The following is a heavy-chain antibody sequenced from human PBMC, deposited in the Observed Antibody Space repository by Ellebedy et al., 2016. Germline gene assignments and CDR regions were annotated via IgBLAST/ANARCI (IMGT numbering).Heavy chain of an antibody. CDR1: GGSISSSSYY. CDR2: IYYSGST. Sequence: SETLSLTCTVSGGSISSSSYYWGWIRQPPGKGLEWIGSIYYSGSTYYNPSLKSRVTISVDTSKNQFSLKLSSVTAADTAVYYCARDGRQLGTNWFDPWGQGTLVTVSS. D-gene: IGHD6-13*01. V-gene: IGHV4-39*07. J-gene: IGHJ5*02. CDR3: ARDGRQLGTNWFDP.